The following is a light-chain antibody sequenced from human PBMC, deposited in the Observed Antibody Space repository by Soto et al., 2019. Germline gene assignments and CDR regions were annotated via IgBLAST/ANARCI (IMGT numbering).Light chain of an antibody. CDR2: EVS. J-gene: IGLJ2*01. Sequence: QSALTQPASLSGSPGQSITISCTGTSSDVGYYNYVSWYQQHPGKAPKVIIYEVSNRPSGVSYRFSGSKSGNTASLTISRLQAEDEADYYCSSYISVSSPVVFGGGTKLTVL. V-gene: IGLV2-14*01. CDR1: SSDVGYYNY. CDR3: SSYISVSSPVV.